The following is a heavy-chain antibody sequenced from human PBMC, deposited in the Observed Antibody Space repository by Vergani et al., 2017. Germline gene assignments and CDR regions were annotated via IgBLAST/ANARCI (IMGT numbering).Heavy chain of an antibody. CDR3: AKDPYDYGDFSFDY. D-gene: IGHD4-17*01. CDR2: IRNDGIIK. V-gene: IGHV3-30*02. CDR1: GFTSSSTG. Sequence: QVQLVESGGGVVQPGGSLRLSCAAPGFTSSSTGRHWVRQAPGKGLEWGAFIRNDGIIKYYADSVKGRFTISRDNSKNTLYLQMNSLRAEDTAVYYCAKDPYDYGDFSFDYWGQGTLVTVSS. J-gene: IGHJ4*02.